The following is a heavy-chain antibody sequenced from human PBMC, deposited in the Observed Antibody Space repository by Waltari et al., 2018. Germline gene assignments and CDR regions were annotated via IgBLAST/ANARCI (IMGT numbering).Heavy chain of an antibody. V-gene: IGHV4-38-2*01. Sequence: QVQLQESGPGLVKPSETLSLTCAVSGYSISSGYYWGGIRQPPGKGWVCIGIIYHSGNTYYNPSLTSRVTISVDTSENQFSLKLTSVTAADTAVYYCARKYSGSLDPFDYWGQGTLVTVSS. CDR2: IYHSGNT. D-gene: IGHD1-26*01. J-gene: IGHJ4*02. CDR3: ARKYSGSLDPFDY. CDR1: GYSISSGYY.